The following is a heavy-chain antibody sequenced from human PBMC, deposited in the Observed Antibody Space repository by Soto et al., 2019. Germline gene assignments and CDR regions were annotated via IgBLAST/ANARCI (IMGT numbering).Heavy chain of an antibody. CDR2: ITVYNGHT. CDR3: ARVSPTTVTTLTDYYYGMDV. D-gene: IGHD4-17*01. V-gene: IGHV1-18*01. CDR1: GYTFTSYS. J-gene: IGHJ6*02. Sequence: ASVKVSCTASGYTFTSYSINWVRQAPGQGLEWLGWITVYNGHTNYAPSLQGRVTISTDTATSTVYMELSSLRSEDTAVYYCARVSPTTVTTLTDYYYGMDVWGQGTTVTVSS.